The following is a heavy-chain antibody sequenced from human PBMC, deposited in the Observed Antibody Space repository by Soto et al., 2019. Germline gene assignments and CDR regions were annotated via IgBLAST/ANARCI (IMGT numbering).Heavy chain of an antibody. D-gene: IGHD3-16*01. J-gene: IGHJ4*02. Sequence: ASVKVSCKASGYTFTSYDINWVRQATGQGLEWMGWMNPNSGNTGYAQKFQGRVTMTRNTSISTAYMELSSLRSEDTAVYYCANSRGGPYYFDYWGQGTLVTVSS. CDR1: GYTFTSYD. CDR3: ANSRGGPYYFDY. V-gene: IGHV1-8*01. CDR2: MNPNSGNT.